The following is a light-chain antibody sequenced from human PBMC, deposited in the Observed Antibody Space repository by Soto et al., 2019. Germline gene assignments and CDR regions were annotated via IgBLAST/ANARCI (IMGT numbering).Light chain of an antibody. CDR2: DVS. V-gene: IGLV2-14*01. CDR1: SSDVGGYNY. Sequence: QSVLTQPASVSGSPGQSITISCTGTSSDVGGYNYVSWYQQHPGKAPKLMIYDVSNRPSGVSNRFSGSKSGNTASLTIPGLQAEDEADYYCSSYTSSSTSVFGTGTKVTVL. CDR3: SSYTSSSTSV. J-gene: IGLJ1*01.